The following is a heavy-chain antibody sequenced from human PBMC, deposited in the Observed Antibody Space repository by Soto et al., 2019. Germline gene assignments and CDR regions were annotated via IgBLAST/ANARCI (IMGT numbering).Heavy chain of an antibody. J-gene: IGHJ4*02. CDR3: AKDEGSPMYYYDSSGYSDY. D-gene: IGHD3-22*01. Sequence: PGGSLRLSCAASGFTFINYAMNWVRQAPGKGLEWVSGLTGSGTSTYYADSVKGRFTISRDNSKNTLYLQMNSLRAEDTAVYYCAKDEGSPMYYYDSSGYSDYWGQGPLVTVSS. CDR1: GFTFINYA. CDR2: LTGSGTST. V-gene: IGHV3-23*01.